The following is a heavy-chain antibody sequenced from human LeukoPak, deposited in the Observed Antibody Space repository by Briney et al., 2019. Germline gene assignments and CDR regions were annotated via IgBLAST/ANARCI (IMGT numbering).Heavy chain of an antibody. CDR2: ILDTGST. Sequence: SETLSLTCSVSRGSISNSYWTWIRQPPGKGLEWIGYILDTGSTIYNHSLKTRVTISVDSSKNHFSLKLSPVTAADTAVYYCARDRDGDFDYWGQGTLVTVSS. CDR1: RGSISNSY. V-gene: IGHV4-59*01. D-gene: IGHD5-24*01. J-gene: IGHJ4*02. CDR3: ARDRDGDFDY.